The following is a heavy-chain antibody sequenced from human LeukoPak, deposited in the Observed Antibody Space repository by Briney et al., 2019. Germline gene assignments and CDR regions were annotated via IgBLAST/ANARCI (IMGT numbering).Heavy chain of an antibody. Sequence: SETLSLTCAVYGGSFSGYYWSWIRQPPGKGLEWIGEINHSGSTNYNPSLKSRVTISVDTSKNQFSLKLSSVTAADTAVYYCAREGQMYSSSWQGYNLFDPWAQGTLVTVPS. CDR2: INHSGST. D-gene: IGHD6-13*01. CDR1: GGSFSGYY. J-gene: IGHJ5*02. CDR3: AREGQMYSSSWQGYNLFDP. V-gene: IGHV4-34*01.